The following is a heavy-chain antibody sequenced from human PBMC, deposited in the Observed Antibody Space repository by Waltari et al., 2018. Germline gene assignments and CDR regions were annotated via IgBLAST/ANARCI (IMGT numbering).Heavy chain of an antibody. D-gene: IGHD1-1*01. Sequence: QVQLVESGGRVVQPGRSLRLSWAASGFTFSSYGMHWVRQAPGQGLEWVAVIWYDGSNKYYADSVKGRFTISRDNSKNTLYLQMNSLRAEDTAVYYYASGLGYMDYWGQGTLVTVSS. J-gene: IGHJ4*02. CDR1: GFTFSSYG. V-gene: IGHV3-33*01. CDR2: IWYDGSNK. CDR3: ASGLGYMDY.